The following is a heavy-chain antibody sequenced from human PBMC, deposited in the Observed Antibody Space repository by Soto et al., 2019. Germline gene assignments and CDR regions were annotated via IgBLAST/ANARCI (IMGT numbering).Heavy chain of an antibody. CDR3: ARAIAVASDFDY. D-gene: IGHD6-19*01. Sequence: QVQLVQSGAEVKKPGSSVKVSCKASGGTFSSYTISWVRQAPGQGLEWMGRIIPILGIANYAQKFQGRVTLTADKATSTAYMELSSLRSEDTAVYYCARAIAVASDFDYWGQGTLVTVSS. V-gene: IGHV1-69*02. CDR1: GGTFSSYT. J-gene: IGHJ4*02. CDR2: IIPILGIA.